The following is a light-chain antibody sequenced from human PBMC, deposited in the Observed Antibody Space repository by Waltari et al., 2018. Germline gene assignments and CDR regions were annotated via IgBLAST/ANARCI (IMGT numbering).Light chain of an antibody. CDR3: APWDDSLNGVM. V-gene: IGLV1-44*01. Sequence: QSVVIQPPSLSGTPGQTVTISCSGSNSTVGTNIVSWYQQFPGMAPRLLIYDNNQRPSGVPARFSGSKSGTSASLAISGLQFEDEADYYCAPWDDSLNGVMFGGGTKLTVL. J-gene: IGLJ3*02. CDR2: DNN. CDR1: NSTVGTNI.